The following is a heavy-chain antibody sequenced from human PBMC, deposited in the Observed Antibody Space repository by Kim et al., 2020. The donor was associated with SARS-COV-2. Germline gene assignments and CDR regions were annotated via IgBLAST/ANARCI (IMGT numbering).Heavy chain of an antibody. Sequence: GGSLRLSCAASGFTFSSYGMHWVRQAPGKGLEWVAVISYDGSNKYYADSVKGRFTISRDNSKNTLYLQMNSLRAEDTAVYYCAKENYYGSGSPTRPYGMDVWGQGTTVTVSS. J-gene: IGHJ6*02. D-gene: IGHD3-10*01. CDR2: ISYDGSNK. CDR3: AKENYYGSGSPTRPYGMDV. V-gene: IGHV3-30*18. CDR1: GFTFSSYG.